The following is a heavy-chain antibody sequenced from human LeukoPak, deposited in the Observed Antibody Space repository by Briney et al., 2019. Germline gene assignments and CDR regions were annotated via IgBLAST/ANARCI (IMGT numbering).Heavy chain of an antibody. J-gene: IGHJ3*02. CDR1: GYSFTSYW. CDR3: ARRTYRLLSGAFHI. D-gene: IGHD2-2*01. Sequence: GESLKISCKGSGYSFTSYWIGWVRQMPGKGLEWMWIIYSGDSDTRYSPSFQGQVTIAADNSISPAYLPWSSLKASNTAMYYCARRTYRLLSGAFHIWGQGTMVTVSS. CDR2: IYSGDSDT. V-gene: IGHV5-51*01.